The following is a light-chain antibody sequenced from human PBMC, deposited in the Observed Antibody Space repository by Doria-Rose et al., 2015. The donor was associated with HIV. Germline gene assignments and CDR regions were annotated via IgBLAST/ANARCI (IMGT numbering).Light chain of an antibody. J-gene: IGKJ5*01. CDR3: QQYGTSRVT. Sequence: TQSPGTLSLSPGERATLSCRASQRVKSSYLAWYQQKPGQAPRLLIYDASTRATGIPARFSGSGSVTDFTLTISRLEPEDVAVYYCQQYGTSRVTFGQGTRLEIK. V-gene: IGKV3-20*01. CDR2: DAS. CDR1: QRVKSSY.